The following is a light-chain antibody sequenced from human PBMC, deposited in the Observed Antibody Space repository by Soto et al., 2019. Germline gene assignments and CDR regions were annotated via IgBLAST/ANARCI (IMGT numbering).Light chain of an antibody. CDR1: QSVGTR. J-gene: IGKJ1*01. CDR3: QQYSDWPRT. V-gene: IGKV3D-15*01. Sequence: ERVMTQSPATLSASPGERATLSCRASQSVGTRLAWYQQKPGQAPRLLIYGASARAAGISPRFSGGWSGTEFTLTISSLQSEDLAVYYCQQYSDWPRTFGQGTKVGIK. CDR2: GAS.